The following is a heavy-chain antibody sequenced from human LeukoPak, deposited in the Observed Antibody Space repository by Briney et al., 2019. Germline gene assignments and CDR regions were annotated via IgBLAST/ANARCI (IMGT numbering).Heavy chain of an antibody. CDR1: GYTFSSYG. Sequence: ASVKVSCKAFGYTFSSYGISWVRQAPGQGLEWLGWISTYNGNTNYAQKLQDRVTMTTDTSTSTAYMELRSLRSDDTAVYYCAREGTPFYYYYMDVWGKGTTVTISS. V-gene: IGHV1-18*01. J-gene: IGHJ6*03. D-gene: IGHD3-10*01. CDR2: ISTYNGNT. CDR3: AREGTPFYYYYMDV.